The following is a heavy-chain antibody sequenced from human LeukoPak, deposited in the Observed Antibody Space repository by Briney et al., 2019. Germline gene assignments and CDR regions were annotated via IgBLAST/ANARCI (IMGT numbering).Heavy chain of an antibody. J-gene: IGHJ4*02. CDR2: INHSGST. Sequence: PSETLSLTCAVYGGSCSGYYWSWIRQPPGKGLEWIGEINHSGSTNYNPSLKSRVTISVDTSKNQFSLKLSSVTDADTAVYYCARGRRGEDYWGQGTLVTVSS. V-gene: IGHV4-34*01. D-gene: IGHD5-24*01. CDR3: ARGRRGEDY. CDR1: GGSCSGYY.